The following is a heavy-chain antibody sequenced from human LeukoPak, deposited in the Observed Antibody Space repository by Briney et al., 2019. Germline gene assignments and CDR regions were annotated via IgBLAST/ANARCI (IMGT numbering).Heavy chain of an antibody. CDR2: INHSGST. V-gene: IGHV4-34*01. D-gene: IGHD3-9*01. J-gene: IGHJ4*02. Sequence: PSETLSLTCAVYGGSFSGYYWSWIRQPPGKGLEWIGEINHSGSTNYNPSLKSRVTISVDTSKNQFSLKLSSVTAADTAVYYCARGAIYFDWLLFWGQGTLVTVSS. CDR3: ARGAIYFDWLLF. CDR1: GGSFSGYY.